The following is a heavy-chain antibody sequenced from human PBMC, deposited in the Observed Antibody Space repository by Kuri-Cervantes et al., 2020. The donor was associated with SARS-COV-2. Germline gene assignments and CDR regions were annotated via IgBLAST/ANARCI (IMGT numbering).Heavy chain of an antibody. V-gene: IGHV4-38-2*01. CDR3: ARITSRRGIDY. CDR2: IYHSGST. CDR1: GYSISSGYY. D-gene: IGHD3-16*01. Sequence: SETLSLTCAVFGYSISSGYYWGWIRQPPGKGLEWIGSIYHSGSTYYNPSLKSRVIISVDTSKNQFSLKLSSVTAADTAVYYCARITSRRGIDYWGQGTLVTVSS. J-gene: IGHJ4*02.